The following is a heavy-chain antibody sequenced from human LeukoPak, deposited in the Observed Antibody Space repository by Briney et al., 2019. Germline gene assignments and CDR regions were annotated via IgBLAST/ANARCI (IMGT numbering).Heavy chain of an antibody. Sequence: PSETLSLTCTVSGGSISSSDYYWGWIRQPPGKGLEWIGAISSGGSTYYNPSLKSRVTISVDSSKNQFSLKLSSVTAADTAVYYCARRTSNPVGAIDYWGQGTLVTVSS. CDR2: ISSGGST. J-gene: IGHJ4*02. CDR3: ARRTSNPVGAIDY. CDR1: GGSISSSDYY. D-gene: IGHD1-26*01. V-gene: IGHV4-39*01.